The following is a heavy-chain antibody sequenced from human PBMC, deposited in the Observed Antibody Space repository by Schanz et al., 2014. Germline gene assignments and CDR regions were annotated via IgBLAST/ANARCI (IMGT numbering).Heavy chain of an antibody. D-gene: IGHD1-1*01. V-gene: IGHV3-7*01. Sequence: EVQLVESGGGLVQPGGSLRLSCAASGFTFGNFFMSWVRQAPGKGLEWVANIKQDGIEKYYVDSVKGRFTISRDNAKKSLYLQLNSLRAEDTAVYYCARDSGWNALDIWGQGTVVTVSS. CDR3: ARDSGWNALDI. CDR2: IKQDGIEK. CDR1: GFTFGNFF. J-gene: IGHJ3*02.